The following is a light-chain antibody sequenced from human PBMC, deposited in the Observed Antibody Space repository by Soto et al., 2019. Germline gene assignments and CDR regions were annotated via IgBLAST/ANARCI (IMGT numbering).Light chain of an antibody. CDR1: QSVSSY. J-gene: IGKJ3*01. Sequence: EIVLTQSPTTLSLSPGERATLSCRASQSVSSYLAWYQQKPGQAPRLLIYDASNRATGIPARFSGSGSGTDFTITISSLEPEDFAVYYCQQRSNWPITFGPGTKVEIK. V-gene: IGKV3-11*01. CDR2: DAS. CDR3: QQRSNWPIT.